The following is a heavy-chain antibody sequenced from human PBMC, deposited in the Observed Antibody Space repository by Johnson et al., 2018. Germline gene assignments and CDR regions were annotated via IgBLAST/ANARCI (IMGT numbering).Heavy chain of an antibody. V-gene: IGHV1-3*01. J-gene: IGHJ5*02. CDR3: ARPNAGNWFDP. CDR2: INAGNGNT. Sequence: QVQLVQSGAEVKKPGASVTVSCKASGYTFTSYAIHWVRQAPGQRLEWMGWINAGNGNTKYSQKFQGRVTITRDTSASTAYMERSSLRSEDTAVYYCARPNAGNWFDPWGQGTLVTVSS. CDR1: GYTFTSYA.